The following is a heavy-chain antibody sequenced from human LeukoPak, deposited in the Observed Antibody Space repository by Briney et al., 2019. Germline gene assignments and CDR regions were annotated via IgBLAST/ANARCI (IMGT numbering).Heavy chain of an antibody. Sequence: GGSLRLSCAASGFTFSSYWMSWVRQAPGKGLEWVANIKQDGGEKYYVDSVKGRFTISRDNAKNSLYLRMNSLRAKDTAVYYCARVMRYYDFWSGYYPRHFDYWGQGTLVTVSS. CDR1: GFTFSSYW. V-gene: IGHV3-7*01. CDR2: IKQDGGEK. J-gene: IGHJ4*02. D-gene: IGHD3-3*01. CDR3: ARVMRYYDFWSGYYPRHFDY.